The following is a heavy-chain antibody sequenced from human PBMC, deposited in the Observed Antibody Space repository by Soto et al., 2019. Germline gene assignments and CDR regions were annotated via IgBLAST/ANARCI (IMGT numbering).Heavy chain of an antibody. D-gene: IGHD2-15*01. CDR2: IYDSGST. V-gene: IGHV4-59*08. J-gene: IGHJ2*01. Sequence: QVQLQESGPGLVKPSETLSLTCTVSGVSISTYYWSWIRQPPGKGLEWIGYIYDSGSTDYNPSLKSRVTISVDTSKNQFSLKLSSVTAADTAVYYCARHGGRYCSGGTCYIYWHFDLWGRGTLVTVSS. CDR3: ARHGGRYCSGGTCYIYWHFDL. CDR1: GVSISTYY.